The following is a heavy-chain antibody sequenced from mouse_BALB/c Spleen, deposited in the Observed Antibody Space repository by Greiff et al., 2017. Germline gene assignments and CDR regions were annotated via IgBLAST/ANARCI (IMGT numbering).Heavy chain of an antibody. Sequence: EVKLMESGGGLVKPGGSLKLSCAASGFTFSSYTMSWVRQTPEKRLEWVATISSGGSYTYYPDSVKGRFTISRDNAKNTLYLQMSSLKSEDTAMYYCTRGECYYRVYFDYWGQGTTLTVSS. CDR2: ISSGGSYT. V-gene: IGHV5-6-4*01. J-gene: IGHJ2*01. CDR1: GFTFSSYT. D-gene: IGHD2-3*01. CDR3: TRGECYYRVYFDY.